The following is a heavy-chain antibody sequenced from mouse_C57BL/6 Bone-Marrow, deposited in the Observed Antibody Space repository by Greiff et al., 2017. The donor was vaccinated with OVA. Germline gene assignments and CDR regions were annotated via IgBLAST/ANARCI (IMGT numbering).Heavy chain of an antibody. CDR1: GYTFTNYW. V-gene: IGHV1-63*01. Sequence: QVQLQQSGAELVRPGTSVKMSCKASGYTFTNYWIGWAKQRPGHGLEWIGAIYPGGGYTNYNEKFKGKATLTADKSSSTAYMQFSSLTSEDSAIYYCARWGRRGYFDVWGTGTTVTVSS. J-gene: IGHJ1*03. D-gene: IGHD3-3*01. CDR3: ARWGRRGYFDV. CDR2: IYPGGGYT.